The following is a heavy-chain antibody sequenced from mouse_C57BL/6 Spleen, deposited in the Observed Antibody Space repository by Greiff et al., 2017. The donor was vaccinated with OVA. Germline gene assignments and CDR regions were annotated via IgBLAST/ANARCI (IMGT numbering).Heavy chain of an antibody. CDR1: GFTFSDYY. CDR3: ASERYYFDY. V-gene: IGHV5-16*01. Sequence: DVKLVESEGGLVQPGSSMKLSCTASGFTFSDYYMAWVRQVPEKGLEWVANINYDGSSTYYLDSLKSRFIISRDNAKNILYLQMSSLTSEDTATYYCASERYYFDYWGQGTTLTVSS. J-gene: IGHJ2*01. CDR2: INYDGSST.